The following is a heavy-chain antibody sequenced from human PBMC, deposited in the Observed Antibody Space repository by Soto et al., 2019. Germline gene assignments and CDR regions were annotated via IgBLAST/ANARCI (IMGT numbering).Heavy chain of an antibody. V-gene: IGHV3-53*02. Sequence: EVQLVETGGGLIHPGGSLRLSCAASGFTVSNNHMNWVRQTPGKRLEWVSITFSDDSTYYADSVKGRFTVSRDNSKNTLYIQMDSLRAEDTAAYVCAKDENWCYDLWGRGALVTVSS. CDR3: AKDENWCYDL. CDR1: GFTVSNNH. J-gene: IGHJ2*01. CDR2: TFSDDST.